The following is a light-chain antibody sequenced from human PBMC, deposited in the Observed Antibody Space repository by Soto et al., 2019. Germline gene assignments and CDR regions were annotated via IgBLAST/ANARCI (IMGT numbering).Light chain of an antibody. Sequence: QAVVTQSPSASASLGASVKLTCTLSSGHSNYAIAWHQQQPEKGPRYLMKLNSDGSHNKGDGIPDRFSGSSSGAERYLTISSLQSEDEADYYCQTWGTGIRVFGGGTKVTVL. J-gene: IGLJ3*02. CDR1: SGHSNYA. CDR2: LNSDGSH. V-gene: IGLV4-69*01. CDR3: QTWGTGIRV.